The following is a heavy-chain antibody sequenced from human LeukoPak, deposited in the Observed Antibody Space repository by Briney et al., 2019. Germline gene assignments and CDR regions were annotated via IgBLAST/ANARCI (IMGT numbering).Heavy chain of an antibody. J-gene: IGHJ4*02. CDR2: IYYSGST. CDR1: GGSISSSSYY. V-gene: IGHV4-39*01. CDR3: ARVAGWLQFGY. D-gene: IGHD5-24*01. Sequence: PSETLSLTCTVSGGSISSSSYYWGWIRQPPGKGLEWIGSIYYSGSTYYNPSLKSRVTISVDTSKNQFSLKLSSVTAADTAVYYCARVAGWLQFGYWGQGTLVTVSS.